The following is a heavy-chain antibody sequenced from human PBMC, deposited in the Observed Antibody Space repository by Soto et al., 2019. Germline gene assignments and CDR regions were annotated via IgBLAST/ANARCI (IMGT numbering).Heavy chain of an antibody. CDR1: GFTFSSYW. J-gene: IGHJ6*02. CDR2: IKQDGSEE. Sequence: EVQLVESGGGLVQPGGSLRLSCVDSGFTFSSYWVSWVRQAPVKGLEWVGNIKQDGSEENYVDSVKGRFTISRDNAKNSVYLQMNSLRAEDTAVYYCARIAASGRGWDVWGQGTTVVVSS. D-gene: IGHD6-13*01. CDR3: ARIAASGRGWDV. V-gene: IGHV3-7*01.